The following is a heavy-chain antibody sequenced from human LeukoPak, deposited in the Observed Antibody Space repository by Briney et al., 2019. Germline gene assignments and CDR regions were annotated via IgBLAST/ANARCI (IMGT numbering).Heavy chain of an antibody. CDR1: GGSFSGYY. V-gene: IGHV4-34*01. CDR2: INHSGST. CDR3: ARSRITMIVVVMTKYYFDY. Sequence: SETLSLTCAVYGGSFSGYYWSWIRQPPGKGLEWIGEINHSGSTNYNPSLKSRVTISVDTSKNQFSLKLSSVTAADTAVYYCARSRITMIVVVMTKYYFDYWGQGTLVTVSS. J-gene: IGHJ4*02. D-gene: IGHD3-22*01.